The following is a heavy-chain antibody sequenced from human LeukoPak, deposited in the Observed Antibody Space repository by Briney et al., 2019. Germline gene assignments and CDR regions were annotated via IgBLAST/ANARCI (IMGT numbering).Heavy chain of an antibody. CDR2: IRGNGDTT. CDR1: GFTFSDYD. CDR3: AKVWSKYHESSDTDD. J-gene: IGHJ4*02. D-gene: IGHD3-22*01. Sequence: GGSLRLSCVASGFTFSDYDMNWVRQAPMKGLEWVSAIRGNGDTTYYADSVKGRFAISRDNSKNTLYLQMNSLRAEDTAVYYCAKVWSKYHESSDTDDWGQGTLVTVSS. V-gene: IGHV3-23*01.